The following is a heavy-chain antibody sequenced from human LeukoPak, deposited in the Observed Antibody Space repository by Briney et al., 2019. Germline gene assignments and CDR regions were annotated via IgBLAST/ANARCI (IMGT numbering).Heavy chain of an antibody. CDR1: GGTFSSYA. Sequence: GSSVRVSCEASGGTFSSYAISWVRQAPGQGLEWMGGIIPIFGTANYAQKFQGRVTITTDESTSTAYMELSSLRSEDTAVYYCATSRAGRRDGYNLIYWGQGTLVTVSS. J-gene: IGHJ4*02. V-gene: IGHV1-69*05. CDR2: IIPIFGTA. D-gene: IGHD5-24*01. CDR3: ATSRAGRRDGYNLIY.